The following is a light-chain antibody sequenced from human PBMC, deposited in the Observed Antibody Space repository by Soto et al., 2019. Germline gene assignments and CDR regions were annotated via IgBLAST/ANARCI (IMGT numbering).Light chain of an antibody. CDR1: QSVSSN. J-gene: IGKJ1*01. V-gene: IGKV3-15*01. Sequence: EIVMTQSPATLSVSTGERATLACRASQSVSSNLAWYQQKPGQAPRLLIYGASTRATGIPARFSGSGSGTEFTLAISSLQSEDFAVYYCQQYNNWPRTFGQGTNVEIK. CDR2: GAS. CDR3: QQYNNWPRT.